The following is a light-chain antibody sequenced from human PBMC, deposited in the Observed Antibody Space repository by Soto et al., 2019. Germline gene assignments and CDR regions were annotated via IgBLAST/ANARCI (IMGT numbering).Light chain of an antibody. Sequence: EIVLTQSPATLSLSPGERANLSYRASQSVSSYLAWYQQKPGQAPRLLIYDASNRATGIPARFSGRGSGTDFTLTISSREPEDFAVYYCQQRSNWPPYTFGQGTKLAIK. J-gene: IGKJ2*01. CDR2: DAS. CDR1: QSVSSY. V-gene: IGKV3-11*01. CDR3: QQRSNWPPYT.